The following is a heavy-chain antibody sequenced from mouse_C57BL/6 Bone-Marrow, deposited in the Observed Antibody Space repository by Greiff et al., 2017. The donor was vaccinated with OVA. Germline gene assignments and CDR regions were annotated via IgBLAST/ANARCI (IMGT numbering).Heavy chain of an antibody. CDR2: IHPNRGST. Sequence: QVQLQQPGAELVKPGASVKLSCKASGYTFTSYWMHWVKQRPGQGLEWIGMIHPNRGSTNYNEKFKSKATLTVDKSSSTAYMQLSSLTSEDSAVYYCARGGSSYWYFDVWGTGTTVTVSS. CDR1: GYTFTSYW. CDR3: ARGGSSYWYFDV. V-gene: IGHV1-64*01. J-gene: IGHJ1*03. D-gene: IGHD1-1*01.